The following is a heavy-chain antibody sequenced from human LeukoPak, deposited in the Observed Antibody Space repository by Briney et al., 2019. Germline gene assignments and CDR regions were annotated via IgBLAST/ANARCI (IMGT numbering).Heavy chain of an antibody. CDR3: ARGRRYSSSWYRGPEHRDAFDI. CDR2: IYYSGST. J-gene: IGHJ3*02. CDR1: GGSISSYY. D-gene: IGHD6-13*01. Sequence: SETLSLTCTVSGGSISSYYWSWIRQPPGKGLEWIGCIYYSGSTNYNPSLKSRVTISVDTSKNQFSLKLSSVTAADTAVYYCARGRRYSSSWYRGPEHRDAFDIWGQGTMVTVSS. V-gene: IGHV4-59*01.